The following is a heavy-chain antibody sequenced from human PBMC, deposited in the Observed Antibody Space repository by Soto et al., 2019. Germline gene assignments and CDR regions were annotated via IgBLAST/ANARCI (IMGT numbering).Heavy chain of an antibody. CDR2: ISGYTVNT. V-gene: IGHV1-18*01. D-gene: IGHD3-3*01. J-gene: IGHJ4*02. CDR3: ARGAHGSGYAVY. CDR1: GYTFTTYG. Sequence: QGQLVQSGTEVKKPGASVKVSCKTSGYTFTTYGVNWVRQAPGQGLEWMGWISGYTVNTNYPQKFQGRVTLTTDTFMTTAYLELRSLTFEYTAVYYCARGAHGSGYAVYWGQGNLVTVSS.